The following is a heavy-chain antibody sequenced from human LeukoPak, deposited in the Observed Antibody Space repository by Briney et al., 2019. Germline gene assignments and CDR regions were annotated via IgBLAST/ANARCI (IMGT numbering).Heavy chain of an antibody. V-gene: IGHV1-46*01. J-gene: IGHJ4*02. D-gene: IGHD3-16*01. CDR1: GYIFTSYY. CDR3: ARGAESNYFDF. Sequence: ASVKGSCKASGYIFTSYYMHWVRQAPGQGLEWMGIINRNGDSTTYAQKFQGRVTMTRDTSTSTVYMELNSLTSEDTAVYYCARGAESNYFDFWGQGTLVSVSS. CDR2: INRNGDST.